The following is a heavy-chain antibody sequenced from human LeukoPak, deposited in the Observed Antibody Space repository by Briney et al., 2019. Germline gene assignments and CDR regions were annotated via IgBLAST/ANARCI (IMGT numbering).Heavy chain of an antibody. CDR3: AGGPSGHDSAFDY. J-gene: IGHJ4*02. Sequence: HPGRSLRLSCAASGFTFSSYGMHWVRQAPGKGLEWVAVIWYDGSNKYYADSVKGRFTISRDNSKNTLYLQMNSLRAEDTAVYYCAGGPSGHDSAFDYWGQGTLVTVSS. D-gene: IGHD5-12*01. V-gene: IGHV3-33*01. CDR1: GFTFSSYG. CDR2: IWYDGSNK.